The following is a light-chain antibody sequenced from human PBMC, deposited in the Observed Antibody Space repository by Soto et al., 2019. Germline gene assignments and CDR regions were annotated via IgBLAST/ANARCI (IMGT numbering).Light chain of an antibody. CDR3: CSYAGSSTPYV. CDR2: EVS. J-gene: IGLJ1*01. V-gene: IGLV2-23*02. Sequence: QSALTQPASVSGSPGQSITLSCTGTSSDVGSYNLVSWYQQHPGKAPKLMIYEVSKRPSGVSNRFSGSKSGNTASLTISGLQAEDEADYYCCSYAGSSTPYVFGTGTKLTVL. CDR1: SSDVGSYNL.